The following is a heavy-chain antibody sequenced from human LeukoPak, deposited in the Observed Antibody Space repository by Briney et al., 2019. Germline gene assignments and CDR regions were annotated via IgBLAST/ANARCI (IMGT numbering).Heavy chain of an antibody. Sequence: AETLSLTCTVSGGSVSSGTYYWSWIRQPPGKGLEWIGYMYYSGSTNYNPSLKSRVTISVDTSKNHFSLKLSSMTAADTAVYYCARVPLRSFDLDSFDIWGQGTMVTVSS. D-gene: IGHD3-9*01. CDR2: MYYSGST. CDR1: GGSVSSGTYY. J-gene: IGHJ3*02. CDR3: ARVPLRSFDLDSFDI. V-gene: IGHV4-61*03.